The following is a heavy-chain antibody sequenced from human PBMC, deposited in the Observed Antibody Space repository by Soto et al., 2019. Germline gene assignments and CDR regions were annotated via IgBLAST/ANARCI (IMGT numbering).Heavy chain of an antibody. Sequence: PWGSLSLSCAASGFTFIDFYMAWIRQSPGKGLEWISSISSGGETKYYADSVKGRFTISRDNTENSLYLQMNSLRADDTAVYFCARDMRLYGMDVWGQGTTVTV. V-gene: IGHV3-11*01. CDR2: ISSGGETK. J-gene: IGHJ6*02. D-gene: IGHD6-25*01. CDR3: ARDMRLYGMDV. CDR1: GFTFIDFY.